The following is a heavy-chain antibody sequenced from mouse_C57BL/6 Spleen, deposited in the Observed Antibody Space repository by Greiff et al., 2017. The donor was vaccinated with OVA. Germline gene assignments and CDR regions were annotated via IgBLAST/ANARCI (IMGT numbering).Heavy chain of an antibody. D-gene: IGHD1-1*01. CDR2: IDPSDSYT. CDR3: ARSGYYGSSYGDYFDY. V-gene: IGHV1-69*01. Sequence: VHLVESGAELVMPGASVKLSCKASGYTFTSYWMHWVKQRPGQGLEWIGEIDPSDSYTNYNQKFKGKSTLTVDKSSSTAYMQLSSLTSEDSAVYYCARSGYYGSSYGDYFDYWGQGTTLTVSS. CDR1: GYTFTSYW. J-gene: IGHJ2*01.